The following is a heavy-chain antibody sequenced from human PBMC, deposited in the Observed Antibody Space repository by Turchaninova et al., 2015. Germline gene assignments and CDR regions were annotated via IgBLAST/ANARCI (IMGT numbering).Heavy chain of an antibody. CDR3: ARILPRGMDV. J-gene: IGHJ6*04. CDR2: INPNSGGT. Sequence: QVQLVQSGAEVQKPGASVKVSCKAYGYPFTGHYMHWVRQAPGQGLEWMGRINPNSGGTNYAQKFQGRVTMTRDTSISTAYMELSRLRSDDTAVYYCARILPRGMDVWGKGTTVTVSS. V-gene: IGHV1-2*06. CDR1: GYPFTGHY. D-gene: IGHD2-21*02.